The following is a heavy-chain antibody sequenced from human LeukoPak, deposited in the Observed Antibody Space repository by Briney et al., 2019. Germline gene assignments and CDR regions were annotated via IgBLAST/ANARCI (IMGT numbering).Heavy chain of an antibody. CDR2: ISYDGSNK. D-gene: IGHD5-18*01. CDR1: GFTFSSHG. V-gene: IGHV3-30*18. J-gene: IGHJ4*02. Sequence: GGSLRLSCAASGFTFSSHGMHWVRQAPGKGLEWVAVISYDGSNKYYTDSVKGRFTISRDNSKNTLYLQMNSLRAGDTAVYYCAKDSGGYTYVFDYWGQGTLVTVSS. CDR3: AKDSGGYTYVFDY.